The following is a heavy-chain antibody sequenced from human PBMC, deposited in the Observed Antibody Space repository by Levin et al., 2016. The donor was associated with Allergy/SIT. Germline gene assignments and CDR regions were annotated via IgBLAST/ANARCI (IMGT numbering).Heavy chain of an antibody. CDR2: TNTDGSST. CDR1: GFTFSSYW. D-gene: IGHD1-1*01. Sequence: GGSLRLSCAASGFTFSSYWMHWVRQAPGKGLVWVSRTNTDGSSTKYADTVKGRFTISRDNAKNTLFLQMNSLRAEDTAVYYCAREAGTTQLDYWGQGTLVTVSS. V-gene: IGHV3-74*01. CDR3: AREAGTTQLDY. J-gene: IGHJ4*02.